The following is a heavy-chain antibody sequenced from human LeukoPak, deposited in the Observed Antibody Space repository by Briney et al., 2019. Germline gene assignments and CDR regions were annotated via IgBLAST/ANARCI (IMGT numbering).Heavy chain of an antibody. Sequence: GSLRLSCAASGFTFSSYSMHRVRQAPEKGLVWVSRISPDGSTTGHADSVKGRFTTSRDNAKNTLFLQMNSLRAEDTAVYYCTRDFDFSSAIWGQGTLVTVSS. V-gene: IGHV3-74*01. D-gene: IGHD3-3*01. CDR2: ISPDGSTT. J-gene: IGHJ4*02. CDR3: TRDFDFSSAI. CDR1: GFTFSSYS.